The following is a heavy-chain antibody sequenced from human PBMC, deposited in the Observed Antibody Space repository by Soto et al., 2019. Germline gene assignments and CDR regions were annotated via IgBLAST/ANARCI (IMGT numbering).Heavy chain of an antibody. CDR2: IYHSGST. CDR3: ARCFMGSGYFHYYYYYGMDV. V-gene: IGHV4-38-2*01. D-gene: IGHD3-3*01. J-gene: IGHJ6*02. CDR1: GYSISSGYY. Sequence: SETLSLTXAVSGYSISSGYYWGWIRQPPGKGLEWIGSIYHSGSTYYNPSLKSRVTISVDTSKNQFSLRLSSVTAADTAVYYCARCFMGSGYFHYYYYYGMDVWGQGTTVTVSS.